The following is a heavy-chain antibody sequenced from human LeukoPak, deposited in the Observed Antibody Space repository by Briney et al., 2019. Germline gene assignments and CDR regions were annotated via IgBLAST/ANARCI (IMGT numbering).Heavy chain of an antibody. CDR2: INHSGST. J-gene: IGHJ4*02. D-gene: IGHD3-22*01. CDR1: GGSFSGYY. V-gene: IGHV4-34*01. CDR3: ARVGDYYDSSGYYSLDY. Sequence: ASETLSLTCAVYGGSFSGYYWSWIRQPPGKGLEWIGEINHSGSTNYNPSLKSRVTISVDTSKNQFSLKLSSVTAADTAVYYCARVGDYYDSSGYYSLDYWGQGTLVTVSS.